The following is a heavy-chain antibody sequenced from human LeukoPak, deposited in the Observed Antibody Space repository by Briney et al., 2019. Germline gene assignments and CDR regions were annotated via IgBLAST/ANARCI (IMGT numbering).Heavy chain of an antibody. V-gene: IGHV3-21*04. CDR2: ISSSSSYI. CDR1: GFTFSSYS. J-gene: IGHJ3*02. CDR3: AREGKILYSKDAFDI. D-gene: IGHD2-8*01. Sequence: PGGSLRLSCAASGFTFSSYSMNWVRQAPGKGLEWVSSISSSSSYIYYADSVKGRFTISRDNAKNSLYLQMNSLRAEDTALYHCAREGKILYSKDAFDIWGQGTMVTVSS.